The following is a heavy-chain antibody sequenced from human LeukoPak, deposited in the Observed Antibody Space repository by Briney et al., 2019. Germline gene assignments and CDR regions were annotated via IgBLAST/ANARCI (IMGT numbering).Heavy chain of an antibody. CDR2: IIPIFGTA. J-gene: IGHJ3*02. CDR1: GGTFSSYA. Sequence: PVKVSCKASGGTFSSYAISWVRQAPGQGLERMGGIIPIFGTANYAQKFQGRVTITTDESTSTAYMELSSLRSEDTAVYYCASRFPAAGAFDIWGQGTMVTVSS. D-gene: IGHD3-3*01. V-gene: IGHV1-69*05. CDR3: ASRFPAAGAFDI.